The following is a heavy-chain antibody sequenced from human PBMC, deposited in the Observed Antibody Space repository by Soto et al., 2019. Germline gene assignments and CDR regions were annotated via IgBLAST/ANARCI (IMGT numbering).Heavy chain of an antibody. Sequence: GGSLRLSCSVTGFTVSDSMSWVRQAPGKGLECVSFIHSDGSTHYTDSVRGRFTISRDNSKNTLYLQMDRLRVDDTAVYFCARDASGPFDYWGQGTLVTVSS. V-gene: IGHV3-53*01. CDR3: ARDASGPFDY. J-gene: IGHJ4*02. CDR1: GFTVSDS. D-gene: IGHD6-19*01. CDR2: IHSDGST.